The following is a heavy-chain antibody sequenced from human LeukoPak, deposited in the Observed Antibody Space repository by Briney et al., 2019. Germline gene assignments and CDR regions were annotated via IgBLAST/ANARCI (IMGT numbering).Heavy chain of an antibody. V-gene: IGHV4-31*03. CDR2: IYYSGSA. Sequence: SQTLSLNCTVSGGSISSGGHYWSWIRQHPAKGLEWIGYIYYSGSAYYNPSLESRVTISIDTSKNQFSLKLTSVTAADTAVYFCARGTPQLFDYWGQGTLVTVSS. D-gene: IGHD2-15*01. CDR1: GGSISSGGHY. CDR3: ARGTPQLFDY. J-gene: IGHJ4*02.